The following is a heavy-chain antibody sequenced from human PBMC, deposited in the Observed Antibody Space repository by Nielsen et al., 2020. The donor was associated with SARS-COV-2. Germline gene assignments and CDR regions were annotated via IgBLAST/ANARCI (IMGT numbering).Heavy chain of an antibody. CDR3: ARERSTMIVVVITHLRYGMDV. J-gene: IGHJ6*02. CDR2: INPSGGST. CDR1: GYTFTSYY. V-gene: IGHV1-46*01. Sequence: ASVKVSCKASGYTFTSYYMHWVRQAPGQGLEWMGIINPSGGSTSYAQKFQGRVTMTRDTSTSTVYMELSSLRSEDTAVYYCARERSTMIVVVITHLRYGMDVWGQRTTVTVSS. D-gene: IGHD3-22*01.